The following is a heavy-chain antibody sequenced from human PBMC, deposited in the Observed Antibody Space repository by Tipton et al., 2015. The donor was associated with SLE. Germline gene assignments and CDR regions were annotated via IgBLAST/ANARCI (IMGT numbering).Heavy chain of an antibody. V-gene: IGHV4-31*03. D-gene: IGHD3-10*01. CDR3: TRGALLLWFGD. CDR2: IHYSGSA. Sequence: TLSLTCTVSGGSISSDNYFWSLIRQHPDKGPEWIGYIHYSGSAYYNPYLKSRFTISVDTSKNQFSLRLNSVTAADTAVYYCTRGALLLWFGDWGQGTRVTVSS. CDR1: GGSISSDNYF. J-gene: IGHJ4*02.